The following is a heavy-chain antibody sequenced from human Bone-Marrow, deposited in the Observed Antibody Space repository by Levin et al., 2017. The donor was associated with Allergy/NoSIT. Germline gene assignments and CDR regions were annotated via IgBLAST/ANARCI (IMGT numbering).Heavy chain of an antibody. D-gene: IGHD2-2*01. CDR2: TNWDGGST. Sequence: AGGSLRLSCAVSGFIFDDYGMNWVRQVPGKGLEWVGGTNWDGGSTDYGDSVKGRFTISRDNAKDSLFLQMNSLRAEDTALYYCVRARSSDQYFDHWGQGTLVTVSS. J-gene: IGHJ4*02. CDR3: VRARSSDQYFDH. V-gene: IGHV3-20*04. CDR1: GFIFDDYG.